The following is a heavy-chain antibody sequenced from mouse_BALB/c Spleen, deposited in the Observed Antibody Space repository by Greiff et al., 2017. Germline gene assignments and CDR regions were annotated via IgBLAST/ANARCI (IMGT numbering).Heavy chain of an antibody. CDR3: ARFGYSLAD. CDR2: INPSNGRT. Sequence: VQLQQPGAELVKPGASVKLSCKASGYTFTSYWMHWVKQRPGQGLEWIGEINPSNGRTNYNEKFKSKATLTVDKSSSTAYMQLSSLTSEDSAVYYCARFGYSLADWGQGTLVTVSA. D-gene: IGHD2-3*01. J-gene: IGHJ3*01. CDR1: GYTFTSYW. V-gene: IGHV1S81*02.